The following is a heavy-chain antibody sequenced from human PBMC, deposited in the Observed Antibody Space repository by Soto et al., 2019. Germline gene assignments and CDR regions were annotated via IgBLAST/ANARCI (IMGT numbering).Heavy chain of an antibody. J-gene: IGHJ4*02. V-gene: IGHV3-30*18. D-gene: IGHD5-18*01. CDR2: ISCDGSNK. CDR3: AKTTWIQLWLAFDY. CDR1: GFTFSSYG. Sequence: QVQLVESGGGVVQPGRSLRLSCAASGFTFSSYGMHWVRQAPGKGLEWVAVISCDGSNKYYADSVKGRFTISRDNSKNTLYLQMNNLRAEDTAVYYCAKTTWIQLWLAFDYWGQGTLVTVSS.